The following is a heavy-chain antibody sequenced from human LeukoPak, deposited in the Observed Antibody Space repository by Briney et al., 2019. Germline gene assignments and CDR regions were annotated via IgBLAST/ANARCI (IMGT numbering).Heavy chain of an antibody. J-gene: IGHJ4*02. D-gene: IGHD6-19*01. CDR1: GFTVSSNY. CDR2: IYSGGST. Sequence: GGSLRLSCAASGFTVSSNYMSWVRQAPGKGLEWVSVIYSGGSTYYADSVKGRFTISRDDSKSIAYLQMNSLKTEDTAVYYCTRDTPVAGSYYWGQGTLVTVSS. CDR3: TRDTPVAGSYY. V-gene: IGHV3-53*01.